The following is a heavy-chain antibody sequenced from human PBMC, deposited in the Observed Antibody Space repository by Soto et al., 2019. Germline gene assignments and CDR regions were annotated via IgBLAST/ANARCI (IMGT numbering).Heavy chain of an antibody. Sequence: VQLVESGGGVVQPGRSLRLSCAASGFTFSSYAMHWVRQAPGKGLEWVAVISYDGSNKYYADSVKGRFTISRDNSKNPLYLQMNSLRAEDTAVYYCARRGTAMAIDYWGQGTLVTVSS. CDR3: ARRGTAMAIDY. J-gene: IGHJ4*02. V-gene: IGHV3-30-3*01. CDR1: GFTFSSYA. D-gene: IGHD5-18*01. CDR2: ISYDGSNK.